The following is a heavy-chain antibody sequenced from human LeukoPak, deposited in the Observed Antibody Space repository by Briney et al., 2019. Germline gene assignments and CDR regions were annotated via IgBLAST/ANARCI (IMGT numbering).Heavy chain of an antibody. J-gene: IGHJ6*03. V-gene: IGHV1-46*01. CDR1: GSTFTRYY. Sequence: GASGKVCCKPSGSTFTRYYIHRVREAPGQGLEWMGIINTSVGSTSYSQKFQGRVTMTRDRSMSTVYMELSSLRSEDTAVYYCARGARYFGWLLGANYYYYYMDVWGKGTTVTVSS. CDR3: ARGARYFGWLLGANYYYYYMDV. D-gene: IGHD3-9*01. CDR2: INTSVGST.